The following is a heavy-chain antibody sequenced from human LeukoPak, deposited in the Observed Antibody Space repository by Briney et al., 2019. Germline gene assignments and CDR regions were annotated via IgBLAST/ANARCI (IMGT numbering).Heavy chain of an antibody. D-gene: IGHD1-1*01. J-gene: IGHJ4*02. V-gene: IGHV3-23*01. CDR1: GFTFSSYA. Sequence: PGGSLRLPCAASGFTFSSYAMSWVRQAPGKGLEWVSGFSASGGRTYYADSVKGRFTISRDNSKNTLYLQMNSLRTEDTAVYYCAKDEDINNWYYFDYWGQGTLVTVSS. CDR3: AKDEDINNWYYFDY. CDR2: FSASGGRT.